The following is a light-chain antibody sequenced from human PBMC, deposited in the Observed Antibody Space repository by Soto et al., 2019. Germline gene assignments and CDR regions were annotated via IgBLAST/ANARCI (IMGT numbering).Light chain of an antibody. V-gene: IGLV2-14*01. CDR3: SSYNSSNTYV. CDR1: SSDVGGYNY. J-gene: IGLJ1*01. CDR2: EVS. Sequence: QSVLTQPASVSGSPGQSITISCTGTSSDVGGYNYVSWYQQHPGKAPKVMIYEVSDRPSGVSNRFSGSKSGNTASLTISGLQAEDEADYYCSSYNSSNTYVFGTGTKVTVL.